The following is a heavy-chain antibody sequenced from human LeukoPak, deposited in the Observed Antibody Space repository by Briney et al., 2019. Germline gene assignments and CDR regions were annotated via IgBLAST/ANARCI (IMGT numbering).Heavy chain of an antibody. Sequence: GGSLRLSCAASGFTFSSYAMSWVRQAPGKGLEWVSAISGSGGSTYYADSVKGRFTISRDNSKNTLYPQMNSLRAEDTAVYYCAKDGGLWVSAHWGDSWGRGTLVTVSS. J-gene: IGHJ4*02. CDR1: GFTFSSYA. D-gene: IGHD7-27*01. CDR2: ISGSGGST. CDR3: AKDGGLWVSAHWGDS. V-gene: IGHV3-23*01.